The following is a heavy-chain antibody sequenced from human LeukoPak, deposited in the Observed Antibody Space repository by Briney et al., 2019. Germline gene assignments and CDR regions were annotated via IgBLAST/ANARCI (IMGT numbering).Heavy chain of an antibody. J-gene: IGHJ1*01. V-gene: IGHV1-2*02. Sequence: ASVKVSCKLSGYSSIDYYIHWVRPAPGQGLEWMGWINSNSADTNYAKNFQGRVTMTRDTSISTAYMELSRLRSDDTALYYCARIGISARGTNFHHWGQGTLVTVSS. D-gene: IGHD6-13*01. CDR2: INSNSADT. CDR1: GYSSIDYY. CDR3: ARIGISARGTNFHH.